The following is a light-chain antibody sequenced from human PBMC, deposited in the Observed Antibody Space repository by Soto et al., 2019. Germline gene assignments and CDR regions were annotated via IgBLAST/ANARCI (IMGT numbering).Light chain of an antibody. J-gene: IGKJ1*01. Sequence: EIVLTQSPATLSLSPGERATLSCMASQSVSSYLAWYQQKPGQAPRLLIYGASTRATGIPVKFSGSGSGTYFILTISSLQSEDFAVYYCQQYNKWPPWTFGQGTKV. CDR2: GAS. CDR3: QQYNKWPPWT. V-gene: IGKV3-15*01. CDR1: QSVSSY.